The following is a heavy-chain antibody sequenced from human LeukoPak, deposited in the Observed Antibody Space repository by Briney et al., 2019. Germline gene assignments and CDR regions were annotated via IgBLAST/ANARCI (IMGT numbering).Heavy chain of an antibody. CDR1: GGSISSSSYY. J-gene: IGHJ5*02. Sequence: SETLSLTCTVSGGSISSSSYYWGWIRQPPGKGLEWIGSIYYSGSTYYNPSLKSRVTISVDTSKNQFSLKLSSVTAADTAVYYCARRVYCSSTSCWGRGTLWFDPWGQGTLVTVSS. CDR2: IYYSGST. D-gene: IGHD2-2*01. V-gene: IGHV4-39*01. CDR3: ARRVYCSSTSCWGRGTLWFDP.